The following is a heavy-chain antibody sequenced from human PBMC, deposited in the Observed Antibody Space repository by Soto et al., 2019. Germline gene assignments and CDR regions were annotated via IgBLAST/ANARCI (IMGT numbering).Heavy chain of an antibody. CDR1: GFTFSGYA. V-gene: IGHV3-23*01. J-gene: IGHJ5*02. D-gene: IGHD1-26*01. Sequence: PGGSLRLSFAASGFTFSGYAMSGVRQAPGKGLDWVSAISGSGGSTYYADSVKGRFTISRDNSKNTLYLQMNSLRAEDTAVYFCAKTIVGASWGQGTLVTVSS. CDR2: ISGSGGST. CDR3: AKTIVGAS.